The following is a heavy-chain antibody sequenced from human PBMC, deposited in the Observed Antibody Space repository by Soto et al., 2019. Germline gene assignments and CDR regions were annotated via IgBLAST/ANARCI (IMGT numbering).Heavy chain of an antibody. V-gene: IGHV5-51*01. J-gene: IGHJ6*02. Sequence: PGSALKISCRVSVYSFTSYWIGCVARNPGKGLEWMGISYPGDSDTRYSPSFQGQVTISADKSISTAYLQWSSLKASDTAMYYCARSYSSSGYYYYGMAVWGQGTTVTVSS. CDR3: ARSYSSSGYYYYGMAV. CDR1: VYSFTSYW. D-gene: IGHD6-6*01. CDR2: SYPGDSDT.